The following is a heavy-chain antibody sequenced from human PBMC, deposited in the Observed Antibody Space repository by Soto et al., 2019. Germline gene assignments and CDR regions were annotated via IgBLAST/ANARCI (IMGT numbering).Heavy chain of an antibody. J-gene: IGHJ4*02. CDR3: ARVFLPIDCFGY. CDR2: ISGTGDST. CDR1: GFTFSSYA. V-gene: IGHV3-23*01. Sequence: GGSLRLSCAASGFTFSSYALTWVRQAPGKGLEWVSGISGTGDSTYYADSVKGRFTISRDNSKNTLYLQMNSLRAEDTAVYYCARVFLPIDCFGYWGQGT.